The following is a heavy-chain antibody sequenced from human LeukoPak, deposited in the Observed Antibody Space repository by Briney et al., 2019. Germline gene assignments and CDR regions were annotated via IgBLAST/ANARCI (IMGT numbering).Heavy chain of an antibody. J-gene: IGHJ3*01. CDR2: TYYRSKWYN. Sequence: SQILSLTCAISGDSVSSNSAAWNWIRQSPSGGLEWLGRTYYRSKWYNDYAVSVKSRMTINPDTSKNQFSLQLNPVTPEDTAVYYCAIGYDSSGRYRDAFDFWGQGTMVTVSS. CDR1: GDSVSSNSAA. CDR3: AIGYDSSGRYRDAFDF. D-gene: IGHD3-22*01. V-gene: IGHV6-1*01.